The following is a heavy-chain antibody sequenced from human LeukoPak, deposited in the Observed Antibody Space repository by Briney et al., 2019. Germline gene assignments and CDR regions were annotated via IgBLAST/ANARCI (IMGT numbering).Heavy chain of an antibody. Sequence: GGSLRLSCAASEFTFSNHWMHWVRQAPGEGLVWVSYINSDGSSTSYADYEKGRFTISRDNARNTLYLQMNSLRVEDTAVYYCARDGSLPDYWGQGTLVTVSS. CDR3: ARDGSLPDY. CDR1: EFTFSNHW. CDR2: INSDGSST. V-gene: IGHV3-74*01. J-gene: IGHJ4*02.